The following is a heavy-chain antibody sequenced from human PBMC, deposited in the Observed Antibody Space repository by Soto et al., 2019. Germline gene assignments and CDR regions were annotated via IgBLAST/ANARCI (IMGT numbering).Heavy chain of an antibody. Sequence: QPGGSLRLSCAASGFTFSSYAMSWVRQAPGKGLEWVSAISGSGGSTYYADSVKGRFTISRDNSKNTLYLQMNSLRAEDTAVYYCAKGGRTVTTNSYYYGMDVWGQGTTVTVSS. D-gene: IGHD4-4*01. J-gene: IGHJ6*02. V-gene: IGHV3-23*01. CDR2: ISGSGGST. CDR3: AKGGRTVTTNSYYYGMDV. CDR1: GFTFSSYA.